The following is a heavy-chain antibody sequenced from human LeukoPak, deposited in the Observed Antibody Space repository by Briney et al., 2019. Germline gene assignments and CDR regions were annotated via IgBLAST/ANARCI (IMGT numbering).Heavy chain of an antibody. Sequence: KPSETLSLTCAVYGGSLSGYYWSWIRQPPGKGLEWIGEINHSGSTNYNPSLKSRVTISVDTSKNQFSLKLSSVTAADTAVYYCARGLGFDYWGQGTLVTVSS. V-gene: IGHV4-34*01. CDR2: INHSGST. J-gene: IGHJ4*02. CDR3: ARGLGFDY. CDR1: GGSLSGYY.